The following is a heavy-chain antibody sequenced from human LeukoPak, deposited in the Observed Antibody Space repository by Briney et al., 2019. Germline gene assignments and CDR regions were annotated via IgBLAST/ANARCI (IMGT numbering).Heavy chain of an antibody. CDR3: RGDSSGYYSDYGMDV. CDR2: IRSKAYGGTT. Sequence: PGGSLRLSCTASGFTFGDYAMSWVRQAPGKGLEWVSFIRSKAYGGTTEYAASVKGRFTISRDESKSIAYLQMNRLKTEDTAVYYCRGDSSGYYSDYGMDVWGQGTTVTVSS. D-gene: IGHD3-22*01. J-gene: IGHJ6*02. V-gene: IGHV3-49*04. CDR1: GFTFGDYA.